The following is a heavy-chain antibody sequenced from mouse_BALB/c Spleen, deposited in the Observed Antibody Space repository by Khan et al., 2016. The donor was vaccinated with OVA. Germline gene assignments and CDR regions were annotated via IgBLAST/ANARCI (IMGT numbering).Heavy chain of an antibody. D-gene: IGHD2-10*01. CDR3: ARPPYFTYAMDN. V-gene: IGHV9-3-1*01. CDR2: INTYTGEP. J-gene: IGHJ4*01. Sequence: QIQLVQSGPELKKPGETVKISCKASGHTFTNYGMNWVKQAPEKGLKWMGWINTYTGEPTYADDFNGRFAFSLETSASAAYLQINNLKNEDTATYFCARPPYFTYAMDNWGQGTSGTVSS. CDR1: GHTFTNYG.